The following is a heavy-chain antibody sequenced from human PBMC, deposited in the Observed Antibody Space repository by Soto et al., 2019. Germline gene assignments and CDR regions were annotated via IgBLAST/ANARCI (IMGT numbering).Heavy chain of an antibody. J-gene: IGHJ6*02. CDR2: IYPGDSDT. Sequence: GESLKISCKGSGYTFTNYWIGWVRQMPGKGLEWMGIIYPGDSDTKYNPSFQGQVTISADKSITATYLQWSSLKASDTAIYYCAASIFYYGMDVWGQGTTVTVSS. V-gene: IGHV5-51*01. CDR1: GYTFTNYW. CDR3: AASIFYYGMDV.